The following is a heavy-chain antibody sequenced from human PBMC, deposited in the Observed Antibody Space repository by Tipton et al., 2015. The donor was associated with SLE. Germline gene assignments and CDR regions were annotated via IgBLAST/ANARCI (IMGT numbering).Heavy chain of an antibody. CDR2: INHSGST. J-gene: IGHJ3*02. V-gene: IGHV4-34*01. CDR3: ARAQRGPIRAFDI. CDR1: GGSFSGYY. Sequence: TLSLTCAVYGGSFSGYYWSCFRQAPGKGLEWIGEINHSGSTNYNPSLKSRVTISVDTSKNQFSLKLSSVTAADTAVYYCARAQRGPIRAFDIWCQGTMVTASS. D-gene: IGHD3/OR15-3a*01.